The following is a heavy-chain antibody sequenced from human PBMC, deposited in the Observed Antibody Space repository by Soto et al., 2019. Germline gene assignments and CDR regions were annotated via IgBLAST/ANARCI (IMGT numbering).Heavy chain of an antibody. CDR3: ARSKDSSSSLYYYYGMDV. Sequence: SVKVSCKASGGTFSSYAISWVRQAPGQGLEWMGGIIPIFGTANYAQKFQGRVTITADESTSTAYMELSSLRSEDTAVYYCARSKDSSSSLYYYYGMDVWGQGTTVTVSS. CDR2: IIPIFGTA. V-gene: IGHV1-69*13. CDR1: GGTFSSYA. J-gene: IGHJ6*02. D-gene: IGHD6-6*01.